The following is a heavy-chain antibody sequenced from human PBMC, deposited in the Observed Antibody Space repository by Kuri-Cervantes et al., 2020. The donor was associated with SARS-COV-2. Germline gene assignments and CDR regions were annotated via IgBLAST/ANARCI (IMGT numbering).Heavy chain of an antibody. Sequence: GGSLRLSCAASGFTVSSNYMSWVRQAPGKGLEWVSVIYSGGSTYYADSVKGRFTISRDNSKNTLYLQMNSLRAEDTAAYYCASGPGILWFGDDYWGQGTLVTVSS. CDR3: ASGPGILWFGDDY. V-gene: IGHV3-53*01. J-gene: IGHJ4*02. D-gene: IGHD3-10*01. CDR1: GFTVSSNY. CDR2: IYSGGST.